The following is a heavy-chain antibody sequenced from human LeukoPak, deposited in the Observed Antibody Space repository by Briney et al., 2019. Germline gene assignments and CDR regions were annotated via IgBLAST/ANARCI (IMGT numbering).Heavy chain of an antibody. D-gene: IGHD6-19*01. J-gene: IGHJ4*02. CDR2: IYHSGST. CDR1: GGSISSSNW. Sequence: SGTLSLTCAVSGGSISSSNWWSWVRQPPGKGLEWIGEIYHSGSTNYNPSLKSRVTISVDKSKNQFSLKLSSVTAADTAVYYCAREAGSGWYPTSGNYFDYWGQGTLVTVSS. V-gene: IGHV4-4*02. CDR3: AREAGSGWYPTSGNYFDY.